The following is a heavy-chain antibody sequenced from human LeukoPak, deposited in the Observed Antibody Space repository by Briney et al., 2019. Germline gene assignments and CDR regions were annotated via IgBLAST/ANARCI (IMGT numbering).Heavy chain of an antibody. CDR2: INPSSGST. V-gene: IGHV1-46*01. CDR3: ARDRTHYYESSGYYSRWEY. Sequence: ASVKVSCKASGYTFTSYYMHWVRQAPGQGLEWMGIINPSSGSTSYAQKFQGRVTMTRNTSISTAYMELSSLRSEDTAMYYCARDRTHYYESSGYYSRWEYWGQGTLVTVSS. D-gene: IGHD3-22*01. J-gene: IGHJ4*02. CDR1: GYTFTSYY.